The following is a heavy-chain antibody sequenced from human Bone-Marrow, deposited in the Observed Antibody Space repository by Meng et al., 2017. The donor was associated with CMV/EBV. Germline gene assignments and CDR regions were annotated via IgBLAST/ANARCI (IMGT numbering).Heavy chain of an antibody. J-gene: IGHJ5*02. D-gene: IGHD3-10*01. CDR1: GYSISSGYY. CDR3: ARVGYAVRGGDWFDP. Sequence: ESLKISCTVSGYSISSGYYWGWIRQPPGKGLEWIGSIYHSGSTYYNPSLKSRVTISVDTSKNQFSLKLSSVTAADTAVYYCARVGYAVRGGDWFDPWGQGTRVTVSS. V-gene: IGHV4-38-2*02. CDR2: IYHSGST.